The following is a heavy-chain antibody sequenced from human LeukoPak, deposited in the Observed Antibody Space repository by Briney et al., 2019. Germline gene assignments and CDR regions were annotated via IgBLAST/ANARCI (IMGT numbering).Heavy chain of an antibody. Sequence: GGSLRLSCAASGFTFSSYEMNWGRQAPGKGLEWVSYISSSGSTIYYADSVKGRFTISRDNAKNSLYLQMNSLRAEDTAVYYCAKNFYGSGSYYNYYYMDVWGKGTTVTISS. CDR1: GFTFSSYE. D-gene: IGHD3-10*01. CDR3: AKNFYGSGSYYNYYYMDV. J-gene: IGHJ6*03. CDR2: ISSSGSTI. V-gene: IGHV3-48*03.